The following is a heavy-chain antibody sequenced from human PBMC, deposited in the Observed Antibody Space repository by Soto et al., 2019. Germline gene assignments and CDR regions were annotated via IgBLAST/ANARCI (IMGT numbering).Heavy chain of an antibody. CDR1: GGTFSSYA. CDR3: GRDEFSWELLPSDSNWFDP. V-gene: IGHV1-69*01. J-gene: IGHJ5*02. CDR2: IIPIFGTA. Sequence: QVQLVQSGAEVKKPGSSVKVSCKASGGTFSSYAISWVRQAPGQGLEWMGGIIPIFGTANYAQKFQGRVTITADESTSTAYMELGSLRSEDTAVYYCGRDEFSWELLPSDSNWFDPWGQGTLVTVSS. D-gene: IGHD1-26*01.